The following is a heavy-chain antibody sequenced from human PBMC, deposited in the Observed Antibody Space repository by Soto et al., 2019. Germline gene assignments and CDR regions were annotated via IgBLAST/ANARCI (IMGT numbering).Heavy chain of an antibody. CDR3: ARDQGYPDSFDI. CDR2: TYYRSRWFN. J-gene: IGHJ3*02. D-gene: IGHD6-13*01. Sequence: SQTLSLTCAISGDSVSSNSATWDWIRQSPSRGLEWLGRTYYRSRWFNDYAGSVKGRITINPDTSNNQFSLQMNSLRVEDTAVYYCARDQGYPDSFDIWGQGTMVTVSS. V-gene: IGHV6-1*01. CDR1: GDSVSSNSAT.